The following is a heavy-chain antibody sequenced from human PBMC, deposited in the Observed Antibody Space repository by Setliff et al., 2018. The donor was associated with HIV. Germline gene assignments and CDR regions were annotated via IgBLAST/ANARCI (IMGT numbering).Heavy chain of an antibody. CDR1: GCTFINYD. J-gene: IGHJ4*01. V-gene: IGHV1-8*02. CDR3: ARGSYRSSWFRFDY. CDR2: MNPDSGNT. D-gene: IGHD6-13*01. Sequence: ASVKVSCKASGCTFINYDIYWVRQTTGQGLEWMGWMNPDSGNTDYAQKLQGRLTMTTDTSTSTAYMELRNLTSDDTALYYCARGSYRSSWFRFDYWGQGTLVTVS.